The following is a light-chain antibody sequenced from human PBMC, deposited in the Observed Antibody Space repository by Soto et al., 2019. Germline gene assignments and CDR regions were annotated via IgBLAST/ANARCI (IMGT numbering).Light chain of an antibody. CDR1: SGDVGGYNY. V-gene: IGLV2-8*01. CDR2: EVS. CDR3: SSYAGSNSHV. J-gene: IGLJ1*01. Sequence: QSVLTQPPSASGSPGQSVTISCTGTSGDVGGYNYVSWYQQHPGKAPKLMIYEVSKRPSGVPDRFSGSKSGNTASLTVSGLQAEDEADYYCSSYAGSNSHVFGTGTKVTVL.